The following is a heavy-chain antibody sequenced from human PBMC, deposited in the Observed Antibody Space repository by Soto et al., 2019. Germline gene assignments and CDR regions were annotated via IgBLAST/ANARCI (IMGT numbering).Heavy chain of an antibody. V-gene: IGHV3-33*01. CDR3: ARDDDYPDNGFDY. J-gene: IGHJ4*02. Sequence: QAQGKGLEWLAVIVREGTEQYYADSVKGRFTISRDNSKNTLYLQMNSLRVDDTAVYYCARDDDYPDNGFDYWGQGTLLTVSS. CDR2: IVREGTEQ. D-gene: IGHD4-17*01.